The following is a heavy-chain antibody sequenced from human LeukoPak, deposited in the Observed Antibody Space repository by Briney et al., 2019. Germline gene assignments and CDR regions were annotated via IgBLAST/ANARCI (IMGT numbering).Heavy chain of an antibody. V-gene: IGHV3-23*01. J-gene: IGHJ4*02. D-gene: IGHD5-18*01. Sequence: GGSLRLSCAASRFTFSNYAMSWVRQAPGKGLEWVSTISGSGGSTYYADSVKGRFTISRDNSKNTLYLQMNSLRAEDTAVYYCARASRGYSYGSDYWGQGTLVTVSS. CDR2: ISGSGGST. CDR3: ARASRGYSYGSDY. CDR1: RFTFSNYA.